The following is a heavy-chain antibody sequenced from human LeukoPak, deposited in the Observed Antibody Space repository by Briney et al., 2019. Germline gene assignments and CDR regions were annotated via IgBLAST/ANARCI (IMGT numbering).Heavy chain of an antibody. V-gene: IGHV6-1*01. CDR1: GDSVSSNSAA. Sequence: SQTLSLTCAISGDSVSSNSAAWNWIRQSPSRGLEWLGRTYYKSKWYNDYAASVESRITINPDTSKNQFSLQLNSVTPEDTAVYYCTRGRGYTYGYGYYYYSMDVWGKGTTVTVSS. CDR2: TYYKSKWYN. D-gene: IGHD5-18*01. CDR3: TRGRGYTYGYGYYYYSMDV. J-gene: IGHJ6*03.